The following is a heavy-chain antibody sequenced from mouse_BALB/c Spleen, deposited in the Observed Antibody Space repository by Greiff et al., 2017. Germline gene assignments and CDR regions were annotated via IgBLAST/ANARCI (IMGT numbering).Heavy chain of an antibody. D-gene: IGHD6-1*01. J-gene: IGHJ3*01. V-gene: IGHV1-7*01. CDR1: GYTFTSYW. Sequence: VQLQQSGAELAKPGASVKMSCKASGYTFTSYWMHWVKQRPGQGLEWIGYINPSTGYTEYNQKFKDKATLTADKSSSTAYMQLSSLTSEDSAVYYCASSDFWFAYWGQGTLVTVSA. CDR2: INPSTGYT. CDR3: ASSDFWFAY.